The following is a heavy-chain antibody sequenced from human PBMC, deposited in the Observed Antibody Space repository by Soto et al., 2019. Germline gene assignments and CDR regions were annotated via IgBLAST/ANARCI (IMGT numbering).Heavy chain of an antibody. J-gene: IGHJ4*02. CDR2: IIPIFGTA. D-gene: IGHD3-9*01. CDR1: GGTFSSYA. V-gene: IGHV1-69*01. Sequence: SVKVSCKASGGTFSSYAISWVRQAPGQGLEWMGGIIPIFGTANYAQKFQGRVTITADESTSTAHMELSSLRSEDTAVYYCARDRRYDDISSYFDYWGQGALVTVSS. CDR3: ARDRRYDDISSYFDY.